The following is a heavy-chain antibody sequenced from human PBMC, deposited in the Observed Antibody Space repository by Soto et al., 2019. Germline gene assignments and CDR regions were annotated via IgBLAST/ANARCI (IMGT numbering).Heavy chain of an antibody. J-gene: IGHJ4*02. CDR3: AKDRVPNESNSYYSILTDS. V-gene: IGHV3-23*01. Sequence: PGGSLRLSCAASGFTFSKYAMTWARQAPGKGLEWVSAISYNGGGTYYVDSVKGRFTVSRDNSKTTLYLQMHSLRAEDTAVYYCAKDRVPNESNSYYSILTDSWGQGTVVTVSS. CDR1: GFTFSKYA. CDR2: ISYNGGGT. D-gene: IGHD3-22*01.